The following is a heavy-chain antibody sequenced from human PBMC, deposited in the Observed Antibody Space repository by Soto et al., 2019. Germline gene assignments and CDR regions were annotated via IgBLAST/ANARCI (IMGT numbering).Heavy chain of an antibody. D-gene: IGHD4-17*01. CDR2: ISYDGSNK. J-gene: IGHJ3*02. Sequence: QVQLVESGGGVVQPGRSLRLSCAASGFTFSSYAMHWVRQAPGKGLEWVAVISYDGSNKYYADSVKGRFTISRDNSKNTRELQMNSLRAEDTAVYYCARGLYGDYVVSRGPDDAFDIWGQGTMVTVSS. CDR1: GFTFSSYA. V-gene: IGHV3-30-3*01. CDR3: ARGLYGDYVVSRGPDDAFDI.